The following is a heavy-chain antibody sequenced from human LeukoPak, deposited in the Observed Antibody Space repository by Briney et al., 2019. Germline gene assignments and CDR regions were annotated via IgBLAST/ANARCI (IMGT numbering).Heavy chain of an antibody. CDR1: GFTFSSYG. J-gene: IGHJ5*02. Sequence: GGSLRLSCAASGFTFSSYGMHWVRQAPGKGLEWVAVISYDGSNKYYADSVKGRFTISRDNSKNTLYLQMNSLRADDTAVYYCAKDAYGSGSYYLNWFDPWGQGTLVTVSS. V-gene: IGHV3-30*18. CDR3: AKDAYGSGSYYLNWFDP. CDR2: ISYDGSNK. D-gene: IGHD3-10*01.